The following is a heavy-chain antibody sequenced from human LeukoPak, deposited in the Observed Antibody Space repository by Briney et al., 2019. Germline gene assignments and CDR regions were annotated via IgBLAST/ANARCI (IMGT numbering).Heavy chain of an antibody. J-gene: IGHJ4*02. CDR1: GGSFSGYY. CDR2: INHSGST. CDR3: ARGKFWLTTVTPRMRFDY. V-gene: IGHV4-34*01. D-gene: IGHD4-17*01. Sequence: SETLSLTCAVYGGSFSGYYWSWIRQPPGKGLEWIGEINHSGSTNYNPSLKSRVTISVDTSKNQFSLKLSSVTAADTAVYYCARGKFWLTTVTPRMRFDYWGQGTLVTVSS.